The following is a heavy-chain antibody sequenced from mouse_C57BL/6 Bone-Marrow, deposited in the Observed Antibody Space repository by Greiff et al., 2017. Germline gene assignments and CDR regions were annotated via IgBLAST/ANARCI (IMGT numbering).Heavy chain of an antibody. CDR3: TPYDYDDGDY. Sequence: EVQLQQSGTVLARPGASVKMSCKTSGYTFTSYWMHWVKQRPGQGLEWIGAIYPGNSDTSYNQKFKGKAKLTAVTSASTAYMELSRLTNEDSAVYYCTPYDYDDGDYWGQGTTLTVSS. D-gene: IGHD2-4*01. CDR1: GYTFTSYW. CDR2: IYPGNSDT. V-gene: IGHV1-5*01. J-gene: IGHJ2*01.